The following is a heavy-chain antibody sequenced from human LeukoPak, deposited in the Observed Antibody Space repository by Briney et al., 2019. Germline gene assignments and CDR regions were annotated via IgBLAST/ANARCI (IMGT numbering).Heavy chain of an antibody. J-gene: IGHJ4*02. Sequence: KPSETLSLTCAVYGGSFSGYYWSWIRQPAGKGLEWIGRIYTSGSTNYNPSLKSRVTMSVDTSKNQFSLKLSSVTAADTAVYYCARDSRRGYSGYDYPYWGQGTLVTVSS. D-gene: IGHD5-12*01. V-gene: IGHV4-4*07. CDR2: IYTSGST. CDR1: GGSFSGYY. CDR3: ARDSRRGYSGYDYPY.